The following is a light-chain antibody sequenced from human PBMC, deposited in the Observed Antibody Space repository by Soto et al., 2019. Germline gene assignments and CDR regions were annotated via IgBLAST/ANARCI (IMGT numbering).Light chain of an antibody. CDR3: SSYTSSSTLVV. Sequence: QSVLTQPASVSGSPGQSITISCTGTSSDVGGYNYVSWYQQHPGKAPKLMIYDVSNRPSGVSNRFSGSKSGNTASLTFSGLQAEDEADYDCSSYTSSSTLVVFGGGTKLTVL. J-gene: IGLJ2*01. V-gene: IGLV2-14*01. CDR2: DVS. CDR1: SSDVGGYNY.